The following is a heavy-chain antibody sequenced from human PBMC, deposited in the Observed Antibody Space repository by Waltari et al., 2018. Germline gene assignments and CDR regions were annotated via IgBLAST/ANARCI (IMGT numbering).Heavy chain of an antibody. V-gene: IGHV3-53*01. CDR2: LWSGGAT. CDR3: ASCSRSSCYQGGFDY. D-gene: IGHD2-2*01. J-gene: IGHJ4*02. Sequence: EVQLVESGGGLVQPGGSLRLSCVASGPTVSSNYMGWVRQAPGEGVGGVAILWSGGATCCAGPVKGRFTLSRDNSKNALYLQMSSLRAEDTAVYFCASCSRSSCYQGGFDYWGQGTLVTFTS. CDR1: GPTVSSNY.